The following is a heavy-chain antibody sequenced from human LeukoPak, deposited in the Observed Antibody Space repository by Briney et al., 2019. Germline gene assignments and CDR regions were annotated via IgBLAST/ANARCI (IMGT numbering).Heavy chain of an antibody. Sequence: QPGGSLRLSCAASGFTFSSYAMSWVRQAPGKGLEWVSGLSGSGGSTYYTDSVKGRFTISRDNSKNTLYLQMNSLRAEDTALYYCAKPYSGTILTGWFDPWGQGTLVTVSS. CDR1: GFTFSSYA. CDR3: AKPYSGTILTGWFDP. D-gene: IGHD3-9*01. J-gene: IGHJ5*02. V-gene: IGHV3-23*01. CDR2: LSGSGGST.